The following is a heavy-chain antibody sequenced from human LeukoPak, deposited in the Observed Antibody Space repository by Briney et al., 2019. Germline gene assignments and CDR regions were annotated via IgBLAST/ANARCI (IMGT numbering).Heavy chain of an antibody. J-gene: IGHJ3*02. D-gene: IGHD3-9*01. V-gene: IGHV4-38-2*02. CDR2: INHSGST. CDR1: GYSISIGYY. Sequence: PSETLSLTCTVSGYSISIGYYWGWIRQPPGKGLEWIGEINHSGSTNYNPSLKSRVTISVDTSKNQFSLKLSSVTAADTAVYYCARRPHGDDILTGYRTQEGAFDIWGQGTMVTVSS. CDR3: ARRPHGDDILTGYRTQEGAFDI.